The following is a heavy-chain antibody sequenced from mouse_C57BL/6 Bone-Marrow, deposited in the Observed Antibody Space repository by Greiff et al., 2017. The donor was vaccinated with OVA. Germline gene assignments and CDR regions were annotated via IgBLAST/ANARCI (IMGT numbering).Heavy chain of an antibody. J-gene: IGHJ1*03. CDR3: ARETGGWDWYFDV. V-gene: IGHV5-4*01. CDR2: ISDGGSYT. Sequence: EVKLVESGGGLVKPGGSLKLSCAASGFTLSSYAMSWVRQTPEKRLEWVATISDGGSYTYYPDNVKGRFTISRDNAKNNLYLQMSHLKSEDTAMYYCARETGGWDWYFDVWGTGTTVTVSS. D-gene: IGHD3-3*01. CDR1: GFTLSSYA.